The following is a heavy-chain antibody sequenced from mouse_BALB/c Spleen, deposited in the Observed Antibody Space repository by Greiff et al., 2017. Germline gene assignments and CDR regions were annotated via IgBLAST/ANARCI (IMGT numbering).Heavy chain of an antibody. Sequence: EVQVVESGAELVKPGASVKLSCTASGFNIKDTYMHWVKQRPEQGLEWIGRIDPANGNTKYDPKFQGKATITADTSSNTAYLQLSSLTSEDTAVYYCARWGSFTTVVGYYAMDYWGQGTSVTVSS. V-gene: IGHV14-3*02. CDR1: GFNIKDTY. J-gene: IGHJ4*01. CDR3: ARWGSFTTVVGYYAMDY. D-gene: IGHD1-1*01. CDR2: IDPANGNT.